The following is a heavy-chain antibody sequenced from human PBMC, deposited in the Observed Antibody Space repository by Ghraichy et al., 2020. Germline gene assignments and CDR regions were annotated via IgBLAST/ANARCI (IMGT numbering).Heavy chain of an antibody. V-gene: IGHV4-59*01. D-gene: IGHD6-13*01. CDR1: GGSISSYY. Sequence: SETLSLTCTVSGGSISSYYWSWIRQPPGKGLEWIGYIYYSGSTNYNPSLKSRVTISVDTSKNQFSLKLSSVTAADTAVYYCARRYFSKVGWFDPWGQGTLVTVSS. CDR2: IYYSGST. J-gene: IGHJ5*02. CDR3: ARRYFSKVGWFDP.